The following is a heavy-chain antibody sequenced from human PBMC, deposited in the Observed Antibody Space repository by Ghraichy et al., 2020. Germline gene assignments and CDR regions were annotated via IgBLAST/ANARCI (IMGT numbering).Heavy chain of an antibody. D-gene: IGHD3-22*01. CDR1: GFTFNTYG. J-gene: IGHJ4*02. CDR2: ICPDGSNT. V-gene: IGHV3-33*01. Sequence: GGSLRLSCATSGFTFNTYGIHWVRQAPGKGLEWVSIICPDGSNTYYADSVKGRFTISRDSSKNTLYLQMNSLRVEDTAVYYCARDDNRGWYYVDYFGQGTLVTVS. CDR3: ARDDNRGWYYVDY.